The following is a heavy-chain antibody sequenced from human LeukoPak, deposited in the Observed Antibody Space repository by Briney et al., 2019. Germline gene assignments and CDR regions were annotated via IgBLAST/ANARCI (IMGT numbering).Heavy chain of an antibody. CDR2: IKQDGSEK. D-gene: IGHD3-3*01. CDR1: GFTFSSYW. V-gene: IGHV3-7*01. J-gene: IGHJ4*02. Sequence: GGSLRLSCAASGFTFSSYWMSWVRQAPGKGLEWVANIKQDGSEKYYVDSVKGRFTISRDNAKDSLYLQMNSLRAEDTAVYYCARDQNDAPWSGLLYYFDYWGQGTLVTVSS. CDR3: ARDQNDAPWSGLLYYFDY.